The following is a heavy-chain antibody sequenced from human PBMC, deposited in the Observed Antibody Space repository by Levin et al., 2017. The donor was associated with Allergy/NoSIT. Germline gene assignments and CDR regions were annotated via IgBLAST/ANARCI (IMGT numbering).Heavy chain of an antibody. J-gene: IGHJ6*03. CDR3: ARDTRGYDRYYYYYYMDV. D-gene: IGHD5-12*01. V-gene: IGHV4-4*02. CDR2: IYHSGST. CDR1: GGSISSSNW. Sequence: PSETLSLTCAVSGGSISSSNWWSWVRQPPGKGLEWIGEIYHSGSTNYNPSLKSRVTISVDKSKNQFSLKLSSVTAADTAVYYCARDTRGYDRYYYYYYMDVWGKGTTVTVSS.